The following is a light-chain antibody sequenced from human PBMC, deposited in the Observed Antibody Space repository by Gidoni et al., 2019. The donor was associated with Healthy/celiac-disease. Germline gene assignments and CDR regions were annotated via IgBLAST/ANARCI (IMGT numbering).Light chain of an antibody. CDR1: QSISSY. V-gene: IGKV1-39*01. Sequence: DIQMTQSPSSLSASVGDRVTITCRASQSISSYLNWYQQKPGKAPKLLIYAASSLQSGVPSRFSGSGSGTDFTLTISSLQPEDFATYYCQQSYSTPRSYTFGQXTKLEIK. CDR3: QQSYSTPRSYT. J-gene: IGKJ2*01. CDR2: AAS.